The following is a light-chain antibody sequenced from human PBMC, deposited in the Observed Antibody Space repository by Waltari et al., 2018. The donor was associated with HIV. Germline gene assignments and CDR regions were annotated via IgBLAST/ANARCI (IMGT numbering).Light chain of an antibody. V-gene: IGKV3-20*01. CDR1: QSVSSSY. CDR2: GAS. J-gene: IGKJ2*01. CDR3: QLYGSSSYT. Sequence: DIVLTQSPGTLSLSPGERATLSCRASQSVSSSYLAWYQQKPGQAPRLLIYGASRRATGIPDRFSGSGSGTDFTLTISRLEPEDFAVYYCQLYGSSSYTFGQGTKLEIK.